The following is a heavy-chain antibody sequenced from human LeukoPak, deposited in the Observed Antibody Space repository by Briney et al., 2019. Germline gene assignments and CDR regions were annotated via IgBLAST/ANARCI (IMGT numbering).Heavy chain of an antibody. D-gene: IGHD6-6*01. CDR3: ARESAARDFDY. CDR1: GSTFSSYW. V-gene: IGHV3-7*01. Sequence: GGSLRLSCAASGSTFSSYWMSWVRQAPGKGLEWVANIKQDGSEKYYVDSVKGRFTISRDNAKNSLYLQMNSLRAEDTAVYYCARESAARDFDYWGQGTLVTVSS. J-gene: IGHJ4*02. CDR2: IKQDGSEK.